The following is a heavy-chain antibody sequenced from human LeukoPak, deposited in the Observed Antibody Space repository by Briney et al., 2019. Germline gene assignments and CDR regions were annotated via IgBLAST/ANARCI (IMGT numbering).Heavy chain of an antibody. CDR1: GYTFHDYA. D-gene: IGHD1-26*01. J-gene: IGHJ4*02. CDR2: ISGDGGST. V-gene: IGHV3-43*02. CDR3: AKNSGSSYYFVF. Sequence: GGSLRLFCAASGYTFHDYAMHWVRDASGKGLEWVSLISGDGGSTYYADSVKGRFTISRDNSKNSLYLQMNTLRCEDTALYYCAKNSGSSYYFVFWGQGTLVTVFS.